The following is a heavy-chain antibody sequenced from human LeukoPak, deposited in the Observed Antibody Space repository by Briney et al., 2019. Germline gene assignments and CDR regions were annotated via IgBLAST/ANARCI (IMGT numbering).Heavy chain of an antibody. Sequence: ASVKVSCKASGYTFTSYGISWVRQAPGQGLEWMGWISAYNGNTNYAQKLQGRVTMTTDTSTSTAYMELRSLRSDDTAVYYCARGGRDIVATNFFDYWGQGTLVTVSS. CDR3: ARGGRDIVATNFFDY. D-gene: IGHD5-12*01. J-gene: IGHJ4*02. CDR1: GYTFTSYG. V-gene: IGHV1-18*01. CDR2: ISAYNGNT.